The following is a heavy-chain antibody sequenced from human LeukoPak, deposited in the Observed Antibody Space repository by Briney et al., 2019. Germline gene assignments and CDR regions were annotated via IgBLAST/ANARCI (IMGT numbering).Heavy chain of an antibody. V-gene: IGHV3-21*01. CDR3: ARVGGYYDSSGYFLPGRFDY. CDR1: GFTFSSYS. Sequence: GGSLRLSCAASGFTFSSYSMNWVRQAPGKGLEWVSSISSSSSYIYYADSVKGRFTISRDNAKNSLYLQMNSLRAEDTAVYYCARVGGYYDSSGYFLPGRFDYWGQGTLVTVSS. CDR2: ISSSSSYI. J-gene: IGHJ4*02. D-gene: IGHD3-22*01.